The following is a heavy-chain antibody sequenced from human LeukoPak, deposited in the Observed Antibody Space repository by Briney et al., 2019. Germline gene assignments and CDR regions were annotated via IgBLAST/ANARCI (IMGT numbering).Heavy chain of an antibody. Sequence: ASVKVSCKASGYTFTDHYIHWVRQAPGQGLEWMGWISPNSGGSNYAQKFQGRVTMTRDTSINTAYMELSRLRSDDAAVYFCARDSSRGYTYAFDYWGQGTLVSVSS. J-gene: IGHJ4*02. CDR2: ISPNSGGS. V-gene: IGHV1-2*02. CDR3: ARDSSRGYTYAFDY. D-gene: IGHD5-18*01. CDR1: GYTFTDHY.